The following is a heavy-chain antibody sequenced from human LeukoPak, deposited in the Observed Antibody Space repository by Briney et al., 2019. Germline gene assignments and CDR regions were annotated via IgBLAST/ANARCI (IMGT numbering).Heavy chain of an antibody. CDR1: GFTFSSYE. CDR3: ASWLRMPRLFDP. J-gene: IGHJ5*02. V-gene: IGHV3-48*03. Sequence: PGGSLRLSCAASGFTFSSYEMNWVRQAPGKGLEWVSYISSSGSTIYYADSVKGRFTISRDNAKNSLYLQMNSLRAEDTAVYYCASWLRMPRLFDPWGQGTLVTVSS. CDR2: ISSSGSTI. D-gene: IGHD5-12*01.